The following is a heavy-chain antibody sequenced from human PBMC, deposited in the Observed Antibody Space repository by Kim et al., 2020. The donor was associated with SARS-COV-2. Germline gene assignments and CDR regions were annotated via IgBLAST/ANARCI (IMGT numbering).Heavy chain of an antibody. D-gene: IGHD6-19*01. Sequence: GGSLRLSCAASGFTVSSNYMSWVRQAPGKGLEWVSVIYSGGSTYYADSVKGRFTISRDNSKNTLYLQMNSLRAEDTAVYYCARDPGPVAGTRRDLDFDYWGQGTLVTVSS. CDR1: GFTVSSNY. J-gene: IGHJ4*02. V-gene: IGHV3-66*01. CDR2: IYSGGST. CDR3: ARDPGPVAGTRRDLDFDY.